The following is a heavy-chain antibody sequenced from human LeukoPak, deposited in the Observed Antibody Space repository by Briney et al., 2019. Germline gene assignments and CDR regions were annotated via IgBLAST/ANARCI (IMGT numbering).Heavy chain of an antibody. CDR1: GCSLSTGEGA. V-gene: IGHV2-5*02. Sequence: SGPTLVNPPQTLTLTCVFSGCSLSTGEGAVGWIRQPPGKALEWLSLIYWDDDTLYSPSLKSRRTSTKETSQNEEVLTMTNMDPVDTATYYCAHSRYSSGWALFDYWGQGTLVTVSS. J-gene: IGHJ4*02. CDR2: IYWDDDT. D-gene: IGHD6-19*01. CDR3: AHSRYSSGWALFDY.